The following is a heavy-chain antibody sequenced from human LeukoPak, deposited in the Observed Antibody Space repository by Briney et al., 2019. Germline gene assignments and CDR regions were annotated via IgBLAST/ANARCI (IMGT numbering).Heavy chain of an antibody. CDR3: ARGRSWPLDY. Sequence: SQTLSLTCAISGDSVSGNSVAWHWIGQSPSRGLEWLGRTYYRSKWGSDYAVSVKSRITINADTSKNQFSLQLNSVTPEDTAVYYCARGRSWPLDYWGQGTLVTVSS. CDR2: TYYRSKWGS. J-gene: IGHJ4*02. V-gene: IGHV6-1*01. D-gene: IGHD6-13*01. CDR1: GDSVSGNSVA.